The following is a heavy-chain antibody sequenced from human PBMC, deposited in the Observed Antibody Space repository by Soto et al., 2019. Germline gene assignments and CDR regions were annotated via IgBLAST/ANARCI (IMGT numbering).Heavy chain of an antibody. CDR1: GFTVSSNY. D-gene: IGHD6-13*01. J-gene: IGHJ4*02. V-gene: IGHV3-66*02. CDR2: IYSGGST. CDR3: ARGGSSWALDY. Sequence: GGSLRLSCAASGFTVSSNYMSWVRQAPGKGLEWVSVIYSGGSTYYADSVKGRFTISRDNSKNTLYLQMNSLRAEDTDVYYCARGGSSWALDYWGQGTLVTVSS.